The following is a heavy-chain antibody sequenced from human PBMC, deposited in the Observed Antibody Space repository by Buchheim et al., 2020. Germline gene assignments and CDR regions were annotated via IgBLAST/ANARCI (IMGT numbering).Heavy chain of an antibody. J-gene: IGHJ6*03. CDR3: ARPGMGLQWGPYYYMDV. Sequence: VQLVESGGGVVQPGRSLRLSCAASGFTFSSFWMHWVRQAPGKGLVWVSRINSDGSSTSYADSVKGRFTISRDNAKNTLYLQMNSLRAEDTAVYYCARPGMGLQWGPYYYMDVWGKGTT. D-gene: IGHD3-3*01. CDR1: GFTFSSFW. V-gene: IGHV3-74*02. CDR2: INSDGSST.